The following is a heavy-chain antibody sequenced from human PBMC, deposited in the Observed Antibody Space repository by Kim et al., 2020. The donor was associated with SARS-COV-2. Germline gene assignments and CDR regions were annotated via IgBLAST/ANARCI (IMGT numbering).Heavy chain of an antibody. Sequence: SETLSLTCAVYGGSFSGYYWSWIRQPPGKGLEWIGEINHSGSTNYNPSLKSRVTISVDTSKNQFSLKLSSVTAADTAVYYCARGRKLDDYIWGSYRSFNAFDIWGQGTMVTVSS. CDR1: GGSFSGYY. CDR3: ARGRKLDDYIWGSYRSFNAFDI. CDR2: INHSGST. V-gene: IGHV4-34*01. J-gene: IGHJ3*02. D-gene: IGHD3-16*02.